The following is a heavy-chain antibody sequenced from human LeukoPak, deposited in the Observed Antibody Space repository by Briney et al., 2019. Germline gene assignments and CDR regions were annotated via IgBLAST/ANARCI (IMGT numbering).Heavy chain of an antibody. CDR3: ARDRARTSSRFDY. Sequence: SETLSLTCTVYGGSISSYYWVWIRQPAGKGLEWIVRMYTSGTTHDNRSLKNVVTISVEKSRNEFSVKLSSVTAADTAVYYCARDRARTSSRFDYWGQGTLVTVSS. J-gene: IGHJ4*02. CDR1: GGSISSYY. CDR2: MYTSGTT. V-gene: IGHV4-4*07. D-gene: IGHD6-6*01.